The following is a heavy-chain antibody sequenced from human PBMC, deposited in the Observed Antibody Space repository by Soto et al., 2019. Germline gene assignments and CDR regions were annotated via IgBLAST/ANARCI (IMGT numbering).Heavy chain of an antibody. V-gene: IGHV3-30*18. CDR3: AKDKGVTALKYYFDY. J-gene: IGHJ4*02. CDR2: ISYDGSNE. D-gene: IGHD2-8*01. Sequence: QVQLVESGGGVVQPGRSLRLSCAASGFTFSSYNMHWVRQAPGKGLEWVAFISYDGSNEYYVDSVKGRFTISRDNSKNTLYLQMNSLRAADTAVDYCAKDKGVTALKYYFDYWGQGTLVTVSS. CDR1: GFTFSSYN.